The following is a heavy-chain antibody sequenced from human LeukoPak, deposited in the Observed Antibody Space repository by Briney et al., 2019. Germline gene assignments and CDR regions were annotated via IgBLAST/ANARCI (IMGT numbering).Heavy chain of an antibody. J-gene: IGHJ6*02. CDR3: ARTNYGDAGDYYGMDV. CDR2: IWYDGSNK. Sequence: GGSLRLSCAASGFTFSSYGMHWVRQAPGKGLEWVAVIWYDGSNKYYADSVKGRFTISRDNSKNTLYLQMNSLRAEDTAVYYCARTNYGDAGDYYGMDVWGQGTTVTVSS. CDR1: GFTFSSYG. D-gene: IGHD4-17*01. V-gene: IGHV3-33*01.